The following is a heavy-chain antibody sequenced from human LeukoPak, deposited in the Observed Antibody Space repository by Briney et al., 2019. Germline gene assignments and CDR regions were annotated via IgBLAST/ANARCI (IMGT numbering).Heavy chain of an antibody. CDR2: INAGNGNT. D-gene: IGHD2-8*01. V-gene: IGHV1-3*03. CDR1: GYGFTGYV. Sequence: ASVKVSCKASGYGFTGYVIHWVRQAPGQRLEWMGWINAGNGNTKYSQEFQGRVTITRDTSASTAYMELSSLRSEDMAVYYCARGGYCTNGVCYSESRYYYYYMDVWGKGTTVTVSS. J-gene: IGHJ6*03. CDR3: ARGGYCTNGVCYSESRYYYYYMDV.